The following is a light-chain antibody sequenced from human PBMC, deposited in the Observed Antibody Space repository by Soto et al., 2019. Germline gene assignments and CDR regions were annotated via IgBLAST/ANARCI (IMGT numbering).Light chain of an antibody. CDR1: QGISSY. CDR3: QQRHSYPIT. J-gene: IGKJ5*01. Sequence: DIQLTQSPSFLSASVGDGITISCRASQGISSYLAWYQQEPGKAPKLLIHTASTLQSGVPSRFSGSAAGAEFTLTISSLQPEDFATYYCQQRHSYPITFDQGTRLEIK. CDR2: TAS. V-gene: IGKV1-9*01.